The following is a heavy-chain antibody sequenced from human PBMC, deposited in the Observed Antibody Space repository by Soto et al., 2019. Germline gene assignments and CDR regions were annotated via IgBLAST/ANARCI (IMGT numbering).Heavy chain of an antibody. CDR2: ISAYNGNT. CDR3: ARESREITMVRGTDLDY. CDR1: GYTFTSYG. J-gene: IGHJ4*02. Sequence: GASVKVSCKASGYTFTSYGISWVRQAPGQGLEWMGWISAYNGNTNYAQKLQGRVTMTTDTSTSTAYMELSRLRSDDTAVYYCARESREITMVRGTDLDYWGQGTLVTVSS. V-gene: IGHV1-18*01. D-gene: IGHD3-10*01.